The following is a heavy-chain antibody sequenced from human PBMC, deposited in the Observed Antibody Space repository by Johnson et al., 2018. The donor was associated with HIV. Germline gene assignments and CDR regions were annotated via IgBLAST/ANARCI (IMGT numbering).Heavy chain of an antibody. J-gene: IGHJ3*02. D-gene: IGHD1-1*01. CDR2: ISWDGGST. CDR1: GFTFDDYA. Sequence: VQLVESGGVVVQPGGSLRLSCAASGFTFDDYAMHWVRQAPGKGLVWVSLISWDGGSTYYADSVKGRFTISRDNSKNSLYLQMNSLRAEDTALYYCAREGTLGAFDIWGQGTMVTVSS. V-gene: IGHV3-43D*03. CDR3: AREGTLGAFDI.